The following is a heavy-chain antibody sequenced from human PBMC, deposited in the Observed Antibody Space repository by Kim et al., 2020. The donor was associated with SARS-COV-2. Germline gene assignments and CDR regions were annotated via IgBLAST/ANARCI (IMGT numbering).Heavy chain of an antibody. D-gene: IGHD2-2*01. CDR1: GFTFSDHY. CDR3: TRADCSSTGQRLCFWYFDL. CDR2: IRNKANSYTT. V-gene: IGHV3-72*01. J-gene: IGHJ2*01. Sequence: GGSLRLSCAASGFTFSDHYMDWVRQAPGKGLEWVGRIRNKANSYTTEYAASVKGRFTISRDDSKNSLYLQMNSLKTEDTAVYYCTRADCSSTGQRLCFWYFDLWGRGTLVTVSS.